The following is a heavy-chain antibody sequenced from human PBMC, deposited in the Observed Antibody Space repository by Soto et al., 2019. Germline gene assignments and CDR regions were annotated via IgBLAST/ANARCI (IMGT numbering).Heavy chain of an antibody. V-gene: IGHV3-33*01. CDR1: GFTFSSYG. D-gene: IGHD3-3*01. CDR2: IWYDGSNK. CDR3: ARDRAFLEGGMDV. Sequence: LRLSCAASGFTFSSYGMHWVRQAPGKGLEWVAVIWYDGSNKYYADSVKGRFTISRDNSKNTLYLQMNSLRAEDTAVYYCARDRAFLEGGMDVWGQGTTVTVSS. J-gene: IGHJ6*02.